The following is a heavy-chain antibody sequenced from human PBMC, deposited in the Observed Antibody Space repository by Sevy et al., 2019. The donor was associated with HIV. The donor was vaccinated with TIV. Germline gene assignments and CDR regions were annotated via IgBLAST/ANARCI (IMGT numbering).Heavy chain of an antibody. CDR3: AADDPEDYYYYGMDV. J-gene: IGHJ6*02. CDR2: IVVGSGNT. V-gene: IGHV1-58*01. CDR1: GFTFTSSA. Sequence: ASVKVSCKASGFTFTSSAVQWVRQARGQRLEWIGWIVVGSGNTNYAQKFQERVTITRDMSTSTAYMELSSLRSEDTAVYYCAADDPEDYYYYGMDVWGQGTTVTVSS.